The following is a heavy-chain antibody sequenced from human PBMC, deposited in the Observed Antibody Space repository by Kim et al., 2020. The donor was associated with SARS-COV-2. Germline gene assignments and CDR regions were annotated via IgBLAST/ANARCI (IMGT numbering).Heavy chain of an antibody. CDR2: ISGGHSSA. Sequence: GGSLRLSCAASGFTFSSYAITWVRQPPGKGLEWVSTISGGHSSAFYTDSVKGRFTVSRDNSKSTLYLQMNSLRAEDTAIYYCAKKNSGTLDYWGQGTLVTVSS. CDR3: AKKNSGTLDY. CDR1: GFTFSSYA. D-gene: IGHD1-26*01. J-gene: IGHJ4*02. V-gene: IGHV3-23*01.